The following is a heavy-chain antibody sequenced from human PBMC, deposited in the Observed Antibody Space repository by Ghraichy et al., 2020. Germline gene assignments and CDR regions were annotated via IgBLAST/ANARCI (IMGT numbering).Heavy chain of an antibody. J-gene: IGHJ4*02. V-gene: IGHV4-34*01. CDR2: IYHNGST. CDR1: GGSYSGYC. Sequence: SETLSLTCAVYGGSYSGYCWSWIRQSPGKGLEWIGEIYHNGSTNYNPSLKSRVTISVDRSRNQFSLTLSSVTAADTAVFYCASYWLEWQQRAFEYWGQGTLVTASS. D-gene: IGHD3-3*01. CDR3: ASYWLEWQQRAFEY.